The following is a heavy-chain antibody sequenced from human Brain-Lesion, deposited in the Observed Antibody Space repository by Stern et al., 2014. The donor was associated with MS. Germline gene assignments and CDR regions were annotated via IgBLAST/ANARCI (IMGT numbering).Heavy chain of an antibody. V-gene: IGHV4-31*03. Sequence: VQLVESGPGLVKPSQTLYLTCPVSVDSITSTRYYWSWIRQHPTNGLEWIGYIYYSGTTYSNPSLQSRLSMSVDTSKNQFSLKLNSVTAADTAVYYCARFRTIFDWFDPWGQGILVTVSS. CDR1: VDSITSTRYY. CDR2: IYYSGTT. J-gene: IGHJ5*02. CDR3: ARFRTIFDWFDP. D-gene: IGHD3-3*01.